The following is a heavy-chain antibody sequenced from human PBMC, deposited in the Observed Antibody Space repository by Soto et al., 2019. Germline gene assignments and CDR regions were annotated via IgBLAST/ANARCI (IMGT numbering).Heavy chain of an antibody. V-gene: IGHV3-48*02. J-gene: IGHJ3*01. CDR2: ISVGGGSI. Sequence: EVQLVESGGGLVQPGGSLRVSCVASGFTFSSYALNWVRQAPGKGLEWVSYISVGGGSIFYADSVKGRFTISRGDATNSLYLQMNSLRDEDTAVYYCVRDNRWAFDFWGQGTMVHVSS. CDR3: VRDNRWAFDF. CDR1: GFTFSSYA. D-gene: IGHD2-15*01.